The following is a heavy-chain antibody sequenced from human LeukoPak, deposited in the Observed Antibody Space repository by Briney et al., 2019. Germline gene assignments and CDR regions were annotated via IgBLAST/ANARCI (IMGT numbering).Heavy chain of an antibody. CDR2: STHSGST. CDR1: GGSFSVHY. J-gene: IGHJ4*02. CDR3: ARGRTGAAALDF. D-gene: IGHD2-2*01. V-gene: IGHV4-34*01. Sequence: PSQTLSLTCAVYGGSFSVHYWTWIRQPPGKGLEWIGESTHSGSTNYNPSLKRRVPISVDTSKNQFSLKLNSVSAADTAVYHCARGRTGAAALDFWGPGTLVTVSS.